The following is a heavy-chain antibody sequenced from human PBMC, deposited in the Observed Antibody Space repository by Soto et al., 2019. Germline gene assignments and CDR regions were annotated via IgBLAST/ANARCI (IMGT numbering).Heavy chain of an antibody. CDR2: ISSSSSTI. D-gene: IGHD3-16*02. J-gene: IGHJ4*02. V-gene: IGHV3-48*01. Sequence: EVQLVESGGGLVQPGGSLRLSCAASGFTFSSYSMNWVRQAPGKGLEWVSYISSSSSTIYYADSVKGRFTISRDNAKNSLYLQMNSLRAEDTAVYYCARVIPYYDYIWGSYRYYFDYWGQGTLVTVSS. CDR3: ARVIPYYDYIWGSYRYYFDY. CDR1: GFTFSSYS.